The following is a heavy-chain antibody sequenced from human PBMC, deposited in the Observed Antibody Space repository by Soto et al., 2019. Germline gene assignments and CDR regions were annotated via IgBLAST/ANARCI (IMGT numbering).Heavy chain of an antibody. V-gene: IGHV1-69*02. Sequence: ASVKVSCKASGGTFSSYTISWVRQAPGQGLEWMGRIIPILGIANYAQKFQGRVTITADKSTSTAYMELSSLRSEDTAVYYCARADYGDQRYYFDYWGQGTLVTSPQ. J-gene: IGHJ4*02. CDR1: GGTFSSYT. D-gene: IGHD4-17*01. CDR2: IIPILGIA. CDR3: ARADYGDQRYYFDY.